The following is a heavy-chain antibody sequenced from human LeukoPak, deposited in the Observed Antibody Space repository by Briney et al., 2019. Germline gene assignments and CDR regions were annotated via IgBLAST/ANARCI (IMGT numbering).Heavy chain of an antibody. CDR3: ASEVDSSSPHYYYYGMDV. D-gene: IGHD6-6*01. Sequence: SETLSLTCTVSGGSISSGGYYWSWIRQHPGKGLEWIGYIYYSGSTYYNPSLKSRVTISVDTSKNQFSLKLSSVTAADTAVYYCASEVDSSSPHYYYYGMDVWGQGTTVTVSS. J-gene: IGHJ6*02. CDR2: IYYSGST. V-gene: IGHV4-31*03. CDR1: GGSISSGGYY.